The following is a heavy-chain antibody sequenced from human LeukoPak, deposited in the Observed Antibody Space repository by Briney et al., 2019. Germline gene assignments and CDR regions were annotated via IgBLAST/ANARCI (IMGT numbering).Heavy chain of an antibody. V-gene: IGHV3-30*03. CDR2: ISHDGNSK. J-gene: IGHJ5*02. D-gene: IGHD6-19*01. CDR3: ASCGSGWNWFDP. CDR1: GFTLSTYG. Sequence: PGGSLRLSCAASGFTLSTYGMHWVRQAPGKGLEWVAMISHDGNSKQYADFAKGRFTISRDNSKNTLYLQMNSLRSEDTAVYYCASCGSGWNWFDPWGQGTLVTVSS.